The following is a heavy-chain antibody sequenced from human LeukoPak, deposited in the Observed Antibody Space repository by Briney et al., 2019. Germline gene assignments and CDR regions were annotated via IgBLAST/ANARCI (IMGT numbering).Heavy chain of an antibody. V-gene: IGHV1-24*01. CDR2: FDPEDGET. CDR1: GYTLTELS. Sequence: GASVKVSCKVSGYTLTELSMHRVRQAPGKGLEWMGGFDPEDGETIYAQKFQGRVTMTEDTSTDTAYMELRSLKSDDTAVYYCARESNGGYGFDYWGQGTLVTVAS. D-gene: IGHD5-12*01. J-gene: IGHJ4*02. CDR3: ARESNGGYGFDY.